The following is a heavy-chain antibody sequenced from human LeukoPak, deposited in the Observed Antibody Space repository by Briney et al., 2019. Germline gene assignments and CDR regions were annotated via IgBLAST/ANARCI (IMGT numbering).Heavy chain of an antibody. CDR2: IYYSGTT. D-gene: IGHD6-19*01. V-gene: IGHV4-39*01. J-gene: IGHJ4*02. CDR1: GDSITSLTYY. CDR3: AGYSSGWSSGGGY. Sequence: SETLSLTCTVSGDSITSLTYYWGWIRQPPGKGLGWIASIYYSGTTYYSPSLKSRVTISVNRSDNQFSLRLSSVTAADTAVYFCAGYSSGWSSGGGYWGQGTLVTVSS.